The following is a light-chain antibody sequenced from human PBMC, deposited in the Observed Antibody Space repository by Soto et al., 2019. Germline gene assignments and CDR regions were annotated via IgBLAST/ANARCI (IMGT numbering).Light chain of an antibody. J-gene: IGLJ3*02. Sequence: QSALTQPPSASGSPGQSVTISCTGTSSDVGAYNYVSWYQQHAGKAPKLVIYEVTKRPSGVPARFSGSKSANTASQTVSGLQAEDEADYYCSSFASSNTWVFGGGTKLTVL. CDR1: SSDVGAYNY. V-gene: IGLV2-8*01. CDR2: EVT. CDR3: SSFASSNTWV.